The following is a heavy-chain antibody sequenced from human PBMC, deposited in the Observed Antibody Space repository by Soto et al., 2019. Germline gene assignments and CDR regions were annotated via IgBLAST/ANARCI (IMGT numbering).Heavy chain of an antibody. CDR1: GGSFTYT. V-gene: IGHV1-69*13. CDR2: TIPIFGTA. CDR3: ARLHSHGTYGMDV. D-gene: IGHD5-18*01. J-gene: IGHJ6*02. Sequence: SVKVSCKASGGSFTYTLSWVRQAPGQGLEWMGGTIPIFGTANYAQKFQGRVTITADESTKTAYMELSTLRSEDTAVYYCARLHSHGTYGMDVWGQGTTGTVSS.